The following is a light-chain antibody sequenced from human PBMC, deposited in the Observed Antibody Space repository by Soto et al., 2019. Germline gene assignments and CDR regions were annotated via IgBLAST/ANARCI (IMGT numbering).Light chain of an antibody. CDR3: SSFVGSNIFV. CDR1: SSDVGGHKY. CDR2: EVS. Sequence: QSALTQPPSASGSLGSSVTISCTGTSSDVGGHKYVSWYQHHPGKAPKLILFEVSQRPSGVPHRFSGSKSGNTASLTVSGLQAEDEADYYCSSFVGSNIFVFGSGTKVTVL. V-gene: IGLV2-8*01. J-gene: IGLJ1*01.